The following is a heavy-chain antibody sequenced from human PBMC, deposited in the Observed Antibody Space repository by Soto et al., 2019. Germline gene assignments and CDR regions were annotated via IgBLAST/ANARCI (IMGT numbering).Heavy chain of an antibody. CDR3: ARHKDTSSRYLLPDF. CDR1: GGSISNRSYY. D-gene: IGHD6-13*01. CDR2: IYYSGNA. V-gene: IGHV4-39*01. J-gene: IGHJ4*02. Sequence: QLQLQESGPGLVKPWETLSLTCTVSGGSISNRSYYWGWIRQPPGKGLEWIGSIYYSGNAYYNPSLKSRVAVSVDTSKDPVSLKGPSVTATDTAVYYCARHKDTSSRYLLPDFWGQGTLVTVSS.